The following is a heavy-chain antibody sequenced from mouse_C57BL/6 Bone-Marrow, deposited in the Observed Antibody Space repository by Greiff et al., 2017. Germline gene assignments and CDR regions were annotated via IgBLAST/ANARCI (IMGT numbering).Heavy chain of an antibody. CDR1: GYAFTNYL. CDR3: ARDSPYDYEFAY. CDR2: INPGSGGT. J-gene: IGHJ3*01. V-gene: IGHV1-54*01. D-gene: IGHD2-4*01. Sequence: QVHVKQSGAELVRPGTSVKVSCKASGYAFTNYLIEWVKQRPGQGLEWIGVINPGSGGTNYNEKFKGKATLTADKSSSTAYMQLSSLTSEDSAVYFCARDSPYDYEFAYWGQGTLVTVSA.